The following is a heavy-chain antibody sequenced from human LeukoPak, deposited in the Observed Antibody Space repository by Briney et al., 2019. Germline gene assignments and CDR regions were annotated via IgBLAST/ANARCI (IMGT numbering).Heavy chain of an antibody. J-gene: IGHJ4*02. D-gene: IGHD3-3*01. Sequence: GGSLRLSCAASGFTFSSYGMHWVRQAPGKGLEWVAFIRYDGSNKYYADSVKGRFTISRDNSKNTLYLQMNSLRAEDTAVYYSANPPRDNYDFWSGYHYDYWGQGTLVTVSS. CDR1: GFTFSSYG. CDR3: ANPPRDNYDFWSGYHYDY. CDR2: IRYDGSNK. V-gene: IGHV3-30*02.